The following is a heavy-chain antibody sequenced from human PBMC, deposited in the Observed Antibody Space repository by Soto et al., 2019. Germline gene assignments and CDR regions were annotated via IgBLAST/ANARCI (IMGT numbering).Heavy chain of an antibody. V-gene: IGHV3-9*01. D-gene: IGHD6-13*01. CDR3: AKGSVGVEAAGIGWFDP. CDR2: ISWNSGSI. CDR1: GFTCDDYA. J-gene: IGHJ5*02. Sequence: EVQLVESGGGLVQPGRSLRLSCAASGFTCDDYAMHWVRQAPGKGLEWVSGISWNSGSIGYADSVKGRFTISRDNAKNSLYLQMNSLRAEDTALYYCAKGSVGVEAAGIGWFDPWGQGTLVTVSS.